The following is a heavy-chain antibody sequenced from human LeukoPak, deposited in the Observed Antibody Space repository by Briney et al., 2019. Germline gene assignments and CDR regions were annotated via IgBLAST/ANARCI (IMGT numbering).Heavy chain of an antibody. D-gene: IGHD3-3*01. CDR2: IGGGGLDT. CDR3: AKAQDVGLWYDFLLDY. CDR1: GFTFRTYA. Sequence: GGSLRLSCAGSGFTFRTYAMSWVRQAPGKGLEWVSVIGGGGLDTYYADSVKGRFTISRDNSKNTLYLQMNSLRAEDTAVYYCAKAQDVGLWYDFLLDYWGQGTLVTVSS. J-gene: IGHJ4*02. V-gene: IGHV3-23*01.